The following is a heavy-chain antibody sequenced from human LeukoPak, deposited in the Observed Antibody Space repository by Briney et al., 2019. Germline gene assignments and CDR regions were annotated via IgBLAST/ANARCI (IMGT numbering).Heavy chain of an antibody. CDR2: IYHTGSA. V-gene: IGHV4-38-2*01. CDR3: ARYCTSTTCILRGFDY. CDR1: GYSSTSGHY. Sequence: SETLSLTCSVSGYSSTSGHYWGWIRQPPGKGLEWIANIYHTGSAHYNPSLKSRVTISVDTSKNQFSLKLGSVTAADTAVYYCARYCTSTTCILRGFDYWGQGTLVTVSS. D-gene: IGHD2-2*01. J-gene: IGHJ4*02.